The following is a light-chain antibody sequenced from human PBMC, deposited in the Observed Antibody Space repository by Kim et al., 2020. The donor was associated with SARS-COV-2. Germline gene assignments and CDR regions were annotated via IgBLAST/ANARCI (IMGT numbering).Light chain of an antibody. J-gene: IGLJ3*02. V-gene: IGLV3-19*01. CDR1: SLRSYY. CDR2: GKN. CDR3: NSRASSGNHLRV. Sequence: SSELTQDPAVSVALGQTVRITCQGDSLRSYYASWYQQKPGQAPVLVIYGKNNRPSGIPDRFSGSSSGNTASLIITGAQAEDEADYYCNSRASSGNHLRVF.